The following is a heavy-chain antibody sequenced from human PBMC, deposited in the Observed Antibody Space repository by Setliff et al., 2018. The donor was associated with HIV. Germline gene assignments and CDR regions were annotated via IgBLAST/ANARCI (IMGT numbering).Heavy chain of an antibody. Sequence: ASVKVSCKASGYTFNNYGISWVRQAPGQGLEWMGWINTHSGYTNYAQNVQGRVTVTMDTCTSTAYMELRSLTSDDTAVYYCARGKTWLRFLDYWGQGTLVTVSS. V-gene: IGHV1-18*01. CDR2: INTHSGYT. CDR1: GYTFNNYG. D-gene: IGHD5-12*01. J-gene: IGHJ4*02. CDR3: ARGKTWLRFLDY.